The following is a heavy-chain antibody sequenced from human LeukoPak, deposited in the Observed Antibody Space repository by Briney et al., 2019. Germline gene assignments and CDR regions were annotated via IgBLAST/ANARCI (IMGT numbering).Heavy chain of an antibody. D-gene: IGHD4-11*01. CDR2: INPSGGST. J-gene: IGHJ4*02. V-gene: IGHV1-46*01. CDR1: GYTFTSYY. Sequence: ASVKVSCKASGYTFTSYYIHWVRQAPGQGLEWMGIINPSGGSTNYAQKFQGRVTMTRDTSTSTVYMELSSLRSEDSAVYYCARWTTTYLDYWGQGTLLTVSS. CDR3: ARWTTTYLDY.